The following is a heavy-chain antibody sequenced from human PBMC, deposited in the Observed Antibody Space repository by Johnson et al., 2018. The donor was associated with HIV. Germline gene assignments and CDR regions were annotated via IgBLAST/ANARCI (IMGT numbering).Heavy chain of an antibody. V-gene: IGHV3-74*02. D-gene: IGHD2-15*01. CDR1: GFTFTNAW. CDR2: INSDGSST. Sequence: MLLVESGGGLVKPGGSLRLSCAVSGFTFTNAWMHWVRQAPGKGLVWVSRINSDGSSTSYADSVKCRFTISRDNAKNTLYLQMNSLRAEDTAVYYCARKVVVVAAAAGDAFDIWGQGTMVTVSS. J-gene: IGHJ3*02. CDR3: ARKVVVVAAAAGDAFDI.